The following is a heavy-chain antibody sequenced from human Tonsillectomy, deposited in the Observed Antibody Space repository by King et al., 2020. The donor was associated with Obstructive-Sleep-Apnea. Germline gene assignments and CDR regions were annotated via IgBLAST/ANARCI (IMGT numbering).Heavy chain of an antibody. Sequence: VQLQESGPGLVQPSETLSLTCTVSGASITGSFWSWIRLPPGKGLEWLGYSYSGSANYNPSLKSRLTILIDRSKNQFSLQLTSVTAADPATYFCAKVSPRPPRTGVYATKPENWFDPWGLGILVTVSS. CDR1: GASITGSF. D-gene: IGHD5/OR15-5a*01. J-gene: IGHJ5*02. V-gene: IGHV4-59*08. CDR3: AKVSPRPPRTGVYATKPENWFDP. CDR2: SYSGSA.